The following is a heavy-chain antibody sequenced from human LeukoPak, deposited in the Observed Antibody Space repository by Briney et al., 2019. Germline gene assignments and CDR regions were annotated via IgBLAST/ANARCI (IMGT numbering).Heavy chain of an antibody. Sequence: GGSLRLSCAASGFTFSSYWMHWVRQAPGKGLVWVSRIKSDGSRTSYADPVKGRFTISRDKAKNTLYLKMNSLRAEDTALYYCARESSSSTEVDVWGQGTTVTVSS. CDR3: ARESSSSTEVDV. CDR1: GFTFSSYW. J-gene: IGHJ6*02. V-gene: IGHV3-74*01. D-gene: IGHD6-6*01. CDR2: IKSDGSRT.